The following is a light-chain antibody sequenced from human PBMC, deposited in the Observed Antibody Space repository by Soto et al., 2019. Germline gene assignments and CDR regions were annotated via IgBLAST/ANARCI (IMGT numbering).Light chain of an antibody. J-gene: IGKJ1*01. V-gene: IGKV3-20*01. CDR3: QQYGSSRK. CDR2: GAS. Sequence: IVLTQSPGTLSLSPGERVTLSCRASQSVTTRLAWYQHKPGQAPRLLMSGASSRASGVPVRFSGSGSGTDFTLTISRLEPEEFAVYYCQQYGSSRKCGQGTKVDI. CDR1: QSVTTR.